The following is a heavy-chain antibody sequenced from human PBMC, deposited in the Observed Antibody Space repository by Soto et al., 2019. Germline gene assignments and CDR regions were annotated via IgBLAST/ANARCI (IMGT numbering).Heavy chain of an antibody. CDR1: GFSLSTSGMC. CDR3: ARSLSSGWYKGMDV. CDR2: IDWDDDK. V-gene: IGHV2-70*01. J-gene: IGHJ6*02. D-gene: IGHD6-19*01. Sequence: SGPTLVNPTQTLTLTYTFSGFSLSTSGMCVSWIRQPPGKALEWLALIDWDDDKYYSTSLKTRLTISKDTSKNQVVLTMTNMDPVDTATYYCARSLSSGWYKGMDVWGQGTTVTVSS.